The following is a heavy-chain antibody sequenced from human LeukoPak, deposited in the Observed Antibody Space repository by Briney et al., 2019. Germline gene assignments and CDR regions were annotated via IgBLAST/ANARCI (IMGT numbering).Heavy chain of an antibody. D-gene: IGHD2-2*01. CDR3: ARGGCSSTSCPVDY. V-gene: IGHV3-21*01. J-gene: IGHJ4*02. CDR1: GFTFSTYA. CDR2: ISSSSNYI. Sequence: GGSLRLSCAASGFTFSTYAMSWVRQAPGKGLEWVSSISSSSNYIYYADSVKGRFTFSRDNAKNSLYLQMNSLRGEDTAVYYCARGGCSSTSCPVDYWGQGTLVTVSS.